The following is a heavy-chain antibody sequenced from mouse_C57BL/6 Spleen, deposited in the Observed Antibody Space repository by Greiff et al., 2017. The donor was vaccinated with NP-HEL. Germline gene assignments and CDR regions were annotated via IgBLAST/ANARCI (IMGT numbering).Heavy chain of an antibody. D-gene: IGHD2-4*01. Sequence: QVQLQQPGAELVKPGASVKLSCKASGYTFTSYWMQWVKQRPGQGLEWIGEIDPSDSYTNYNQKFKGKATLTVDTSSSAAYMQLSSLTSEDSAVDYCARGGGLRGDYWGQGTSVTVSS. V-gene: IGHV1-50*01. J-gene: IGHJ4*01. CDR3: ARGGGLRGDY. CDR2: IDPSDSYT. CDR1: GYTFTSYW.